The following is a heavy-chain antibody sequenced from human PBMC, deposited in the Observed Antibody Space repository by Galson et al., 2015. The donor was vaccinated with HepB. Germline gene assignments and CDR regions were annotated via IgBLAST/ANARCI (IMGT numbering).Heavy chain of an antibody. J-gene: IGHJ4*02. D-gene: IGHD1-26*01. CDR3: ARDGIVGATEGDY. CDR1: GFTFSSYS. Sequence: SLRLSCAASGFTFSSYSMNWVRQAPGKGLEWVSYISSSSSTIYYADSVKGRFTISRDNAKNSLYLQMSSLRDEDTAVYYCARDGIVGATEGDYWGQGTLVTVSS. V-gene: IGHV3-48*02. CDR2: ISSSSSTI.